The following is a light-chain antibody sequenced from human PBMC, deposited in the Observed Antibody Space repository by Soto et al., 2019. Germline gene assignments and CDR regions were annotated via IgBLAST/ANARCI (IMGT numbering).Light chain of an antibody. CDR1: RSLLHSNGYNY. J-gene: IGKJ1*01. CDR2: LGS. CDR3: MQSVQAPWT. V-gene: IGKV2-28*01. Sequence: DIVMTQSPLSLPVSPGEPASISCRSSRSLLHSNGYNYLDWYLQKPGQSPQLLIYLGSNRASGVPDRCSGSGSGTDFTLRISRVEAEDVGVYYCMQSVQAPWTFGQGSRVEIK.